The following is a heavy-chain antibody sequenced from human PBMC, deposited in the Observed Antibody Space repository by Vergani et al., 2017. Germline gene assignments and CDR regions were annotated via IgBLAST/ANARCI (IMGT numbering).Heavy chain of an antibody. Sequence: EVQLVESGGGLVQPGRSLRLSCAASGFTFDDYAMHWVRQAPGKGLEWVSGISWNSGSIGYADSVKGRFTISRDNAKNSLYLQMNSLRAEDTALYYCARDSPDSSSSGWRDYYYYYMDVWGKGTTVTVSS. CDR3: ARDSPDSSSSGWRDYYYYYMDV. V-gene: IGHV3-9*01. CDR1: GFTFDDYA. J-gene: IGHJ6*03. CDR2: ISWNSGSI. D-gene: IGHD6-6*01.